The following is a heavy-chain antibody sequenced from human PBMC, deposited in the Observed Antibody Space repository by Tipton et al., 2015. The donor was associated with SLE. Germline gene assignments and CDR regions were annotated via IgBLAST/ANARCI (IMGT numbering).Heavy chain of an antibody. CDR3: ARENNWFDP. V-gene: IGHV4-34*01. CDR1: GGSFSGYY. Sequence: TLSLTCAVYGGSFSGYYWGWIRQPPGKGLEWIGITNQGGGTYYNSSLKSRVTISLDASKNQFSLKLSSVTAADTAVYYCARENNWFDPWGQGTLVTVSS. J-gene: IGHJ5*02. CDR2: TNQGGGT.